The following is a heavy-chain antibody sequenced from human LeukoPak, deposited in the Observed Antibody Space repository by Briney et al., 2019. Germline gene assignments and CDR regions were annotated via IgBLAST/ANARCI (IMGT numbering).Heavy chain of an antibody. CDR2: ISSNSSYI. D-gene: IGHD3-10*01. J-gene: IGHJ4*02. Sequence: GGSLRLSCAASGFTFSSYSMNWVRQAPGKGLEWVSSISSNSSYIYYADSVKGRFTISRDNAKNSLYQQMNSLRAEDTAVYYCAREVDYGSGSYYFDYWGQGTLVTVSS. CDR3: AREVDYGSGSYYFDY. V-gene: IGHV3-21*01. CDR1: GFTFSSYS.